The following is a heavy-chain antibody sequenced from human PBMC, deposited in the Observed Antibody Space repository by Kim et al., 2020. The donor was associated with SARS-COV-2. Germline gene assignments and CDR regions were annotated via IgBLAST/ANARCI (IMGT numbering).Heavy chain of an antibody. D-gene: IGHD4-17*01. CDR2: IKQDGSEK. CDR1: GFTFSSYW. J-gene: IGHJ6*02. V-gene: IGHV3-7*01. CDR3: AREGSDYGDYYYYGMDG. Sequence: GGSLRLSCAASGFTFSSYWMSWVRQAPGKGLEWVANIKQDGSEKYYVDSVKGRFTISRDNAKNSLYLQMNSLRAEDTAVYYCAREGSDYGDYYYYGMDGWGQGTTVTVSS.